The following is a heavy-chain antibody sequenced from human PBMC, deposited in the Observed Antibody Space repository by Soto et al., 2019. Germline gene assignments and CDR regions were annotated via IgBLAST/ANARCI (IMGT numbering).Heavy chain of an antibody. CDR3: ARESEDLTSNFDY. Sequence: EVQLVESGGGLVRPGGSLRLSCAASGFTFSRYSMNWVRQAPGKGLEWVSSISSTTNYIYYPDSMKGRLTVSRDNAKNSVYLDMNSLSAEDTAVYYCARESEDLTSNFDYWGQGTLVTVSS. J-gene: IGHJ4*02. V-gene: IGHV3-21*01. CDR1: GFTFSRYS. CDR2: ISSTTNYI.